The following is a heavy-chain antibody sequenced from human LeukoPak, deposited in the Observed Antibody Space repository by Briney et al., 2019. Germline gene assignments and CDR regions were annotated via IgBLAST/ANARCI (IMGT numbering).Heavy chain of an antibody. CDR3: ARDGWLRSRPSGMAV. J-gene: IGHJ6*02. V-gene: IGHV4-34*01. D-gene: IGHD5-12*01. CDR2: INHSGSN. CDR1: GGSFSGYY. Sequence: PSETLSLTCAVYGGSFSGYYWSWIRQPPGKGLKWIGEINHSGSNNYNPSLKSRVTISVDTSKNQFSLKLSSVTAADTAVYYCARDGWLRSRPSGMAVWGQGTTVIVSS.